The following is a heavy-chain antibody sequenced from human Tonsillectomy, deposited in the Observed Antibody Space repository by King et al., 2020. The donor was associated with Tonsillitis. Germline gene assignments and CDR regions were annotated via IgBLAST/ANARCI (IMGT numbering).Heavy chain of an antibody. CDR2: IKSKTDGGTT. J-gene: IGHJ4*02. CDR1: GFIFSNAW. D-gene: IGHD6-19*01. Sequence: VQLVESGGGLVKPGGSLRLSCAASGFIFSNAWMSWVRQTPGKGLEWAGRIKSKTDGGTTDYAAPVKGRFTISRDDSKNTLYLQMNSLKTEDTAVYYCTTGPQWLVLVGYWGQGTLVTVSS. V-gene: IGHV3-15*01. CDR3: TTGPQWLVLVGY.